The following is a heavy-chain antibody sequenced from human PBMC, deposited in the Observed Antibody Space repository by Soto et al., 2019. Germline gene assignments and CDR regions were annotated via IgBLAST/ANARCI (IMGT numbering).Heavy chain of an antibody. CDR2: IYYSGST. CDR3: ARHGRRLVVPAAEPSEYYYYYYMDV. Sequence: SETLSLTCTVSGGSISSGGYYWSWIRQHPGKGLEWIGYIYYSGSTYYNPSLKSRVTISVDTSKNQFSLKLSSVTAADTAVYYCARHGRRLVVPAAEPSEYYYYYYMDVWGKGTTVTVSS. V-gene: IGHV4-31*03. CDR1: GGSISSGGYY. D-gene: IGHD2-2*01. J-gene: IGHJ6*03.